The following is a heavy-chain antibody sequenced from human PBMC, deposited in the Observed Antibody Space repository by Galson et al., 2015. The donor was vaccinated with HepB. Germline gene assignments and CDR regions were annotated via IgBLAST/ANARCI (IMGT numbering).Heavy chain of an antibody. Sequence: QSGAEVKKPGESLRISCKGSGYSFTSYWISWVRQMPGKGLEWMGRIDPSDSYTNYSPSFQGHVTISADKSISTAYLQWSSLKASDTAMYYCARHKYDFWSGLAVEYFDYWGQGTLVTVSS. CDR3: ARHKYDFWSGLAVEYFDY. V-gene: IGHV5-10-1*01. J-gene: IGHJ4*02. CDR2: IDPSDSYT. CDR1: GYSFTSYW. D-gene: IGHD3-3*01.